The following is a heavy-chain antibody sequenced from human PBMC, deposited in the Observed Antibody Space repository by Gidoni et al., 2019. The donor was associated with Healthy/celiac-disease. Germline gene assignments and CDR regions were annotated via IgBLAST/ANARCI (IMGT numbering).Heavy chain of an antibody. J-gene: IGHJ4*02. Sequence: QVQLEQSGSEVKKPGASVTVSCKASGYTFTGYYMHWVRKAPGQGLEWMGWINTNSGGTNYAQKFQGRVTMTRDTSISTAYMELSRLRSDDTAVYYCARDTNWGLGYWGQGTLVTVSS. CDR2: INTNSGGT. CDR3: ARDTNWGLGY. CDR1: GYTFTGYY. D-gene: IGHD7-27*01. V-gene: IGHV1-2*02.